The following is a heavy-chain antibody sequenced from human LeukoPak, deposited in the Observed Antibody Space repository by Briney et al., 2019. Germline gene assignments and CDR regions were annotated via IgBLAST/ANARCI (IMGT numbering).Heavy chain of an antibody. Sequence: SETLSLTCTVSGGSISSYYWSWIRQPPGKGLEWIGYIYYSGSTNYNPSPKSRVTISVDTSKSQFSLNLSSVTAADTAVYYCARYSSGWRSFDIWGQGTMVTVSS. J-gene: IGHJ3*02. CDR2: IYYSGST. CDR3: ARYSSGWRSFDI. V-gene: IGHV4-59*01. CDR1: GGSISSYY. D-gene: IGHD6-19*01.